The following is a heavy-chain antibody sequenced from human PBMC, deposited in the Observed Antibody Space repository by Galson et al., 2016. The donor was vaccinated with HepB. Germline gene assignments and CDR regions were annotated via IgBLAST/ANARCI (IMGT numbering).Heavy chain of an antibody. CDR1: GYSFANYW. J-gene: IGHJ5*02. V-gene: IGHV5-51*01. CDR3: ARQTHYCTDGRCFSQWFDP. CDR2: IYPGDSDT. D-gene: IGHD2-15*01. Sequence: QSGAEVKKPGESLKISCKGSGYSFANYWIAWVRQMPGRGLEYVGIIYPGDSDTRYSPSFQGQVSISADKSISTAYLHWNSLQVSDTAMYYCARQTHYCTDGRCFSQWFDPWGQGTQVTVSS.